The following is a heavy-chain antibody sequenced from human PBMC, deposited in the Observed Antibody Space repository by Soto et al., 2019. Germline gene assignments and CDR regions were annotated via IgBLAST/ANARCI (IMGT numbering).Heavy chain of an antibody. D-gene: IGHD3-3*01. V-gene: IGHV1-8*01. CDR2: MNPNSGNT. CDR3: ARDHGLRFLEWSSWGNWFDP. CDR1: GYTFTSYD. Sequence: QVQLVQSGAEVKKPGASVKVSCKASGYTFTSYDINWVRQATGQGLEWMGWMNPNSGNTGYAQKFQGRVTRTRNTSISTAYMELSSLRSEDTAVYYCARDHGLRFLEWSSWGNWFDPWGQGTLVTVSS. J-gene: IGHJ5*02.